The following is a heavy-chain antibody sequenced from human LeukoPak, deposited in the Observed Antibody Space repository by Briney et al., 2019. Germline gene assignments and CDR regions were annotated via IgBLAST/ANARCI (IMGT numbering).Heavy chain of an antibody. CDR1: GYTFTSYY. CDR2: INPSGGST. D-gene: IGHD2-15*01. J-gene: IGHJ4*02. V-gene: IGHV1-46*01. CDR3: ARSWAGYCSGGSCYSLDY. Sequence: ASVTVSCKASGYTFTSYYMHWVRQAPGQGLEWMGIINPSGGSTSYAQKFQGRVTMTRDTSTSTVYMELSSLRSEDTAVYYCARSWAGYCSGGSCYSLDYWGQGTLVTVSS.